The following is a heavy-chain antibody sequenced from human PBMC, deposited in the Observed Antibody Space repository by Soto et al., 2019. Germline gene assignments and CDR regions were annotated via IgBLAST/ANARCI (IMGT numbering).Heavy chain of an antibody. J-gene: IGHJ6*02. CDR3: AKSPGDYYGSGSSPLVYYYYGMDV. Sequence: GGSLRLSCAASGFTFSSYGMHWVRQAPGKGLEWVAVISYDGSKKYYADSVKGRFTISRDNSKNTLYLQMNSLRAEDTAVYYCAKSPGDYYGSGSSPLVYYYYGMDVWGQGTTVTVSS. CDR1: GFTFSSYG. V-gene: IGHV3-30*18. CDR2: ISYDGSKK. D-gene: IGHD3-10*01.